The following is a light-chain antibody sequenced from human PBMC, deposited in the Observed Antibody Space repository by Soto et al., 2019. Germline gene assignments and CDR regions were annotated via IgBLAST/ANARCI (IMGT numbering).Light chain of an antibody. CDR2: YTSDSDK. CDR1: SGSIFVTYK. V-gene: IGLV5-45*03. J-gene: IGLJ3*02. CDR3: LVWHGSAGL. Sequence: QPVLTQPSSLSASPGTSVSLTCTLPSGSIFVTYKLTWFQQKPGSPPRYLLMYTSDSDKHQGSGVPGRFSGSKDASANAGILFISGLQSEDEADYCCLVWHGSAGLFGGGTKVTVL.